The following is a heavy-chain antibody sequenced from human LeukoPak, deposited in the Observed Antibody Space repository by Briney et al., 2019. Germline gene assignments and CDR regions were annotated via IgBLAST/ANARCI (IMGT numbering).Heavy chain of an antibody. J-gene: IGHJ4*02. CDR1: GFTFNKYW. D-gene: IGHD6-13*01. Sequence: GGSLRLSCVDFGFTFNKYWMSWVRQAPGKGLEWLVNISEDGSEEYYVDSVKGRFTISRDNAKNSVYLQMNSLRGEDTAVYYCARGLATAAAYWGQGTPVTVAS. CDR3: ARGLATAAAY. V-gene: IGHV3-7*01. CDR2: ISEDGSEE.